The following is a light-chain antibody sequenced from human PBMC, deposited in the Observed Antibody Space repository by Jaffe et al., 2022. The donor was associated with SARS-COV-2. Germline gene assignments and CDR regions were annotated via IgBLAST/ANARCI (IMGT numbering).Light chain of an antibody. CDR2: HAS. V-gene: IGKV3-20*01. Sequence: EIVLIQSPGTLSLSPGERATLSCRASQSVTSGYLTWYLQKPGQAPRLLIYHASNRAAGIPDRFSGSGSGTDFTLTISRLEPEDFAVYYCQQYGSSPYTFGQGTKLEIK. CDR3: QQYGSSPYT. J-gene: IGKJ2*01. CDR1: QSVTSGY.